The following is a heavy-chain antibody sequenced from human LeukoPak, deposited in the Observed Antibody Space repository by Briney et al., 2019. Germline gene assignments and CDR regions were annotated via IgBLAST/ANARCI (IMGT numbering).Heavy chain of an antibody. Sequence: GESLKISCKGSGYSFTSYWIGWVRQMPGKGLEWMGIIYPGDSDTGYSPSFQGQVTISADKSISTAYLQWSSLKASDTAMYYCARGAAAAGKGNWFDPWGQGTLVTVSS. CDR3: ARGAAAAGKGNWFDP. D-gene: IGHD6-13*01. CDR2: IYPGDSDT. J-gene: IGHJ5*02. CDR1: GYSFTSYW. V-gene: IGHV5-51*01.